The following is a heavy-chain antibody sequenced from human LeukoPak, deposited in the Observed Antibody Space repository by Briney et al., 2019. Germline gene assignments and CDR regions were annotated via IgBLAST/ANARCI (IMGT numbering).Heavy chain of an antibody. CDR3: ASAGPIDY. V-gene: IGHV3-53*01. CDR2: IYSGGST. J-gene: IGHJ4*02. Sequence: GGSLRLSCAASGFIVSSKYMSWVRQAPGKGLEWVSVIYSGGSTYYAASVEGRFTISRDNSKNTVYLQMNNLKVDDTAVYYCASAGPIDYWGKGTLVTVSS. CDR1: GFIVSSKY.